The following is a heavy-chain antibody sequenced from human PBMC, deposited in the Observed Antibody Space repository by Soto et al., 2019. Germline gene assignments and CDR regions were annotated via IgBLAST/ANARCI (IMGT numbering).Heavy chain of an antibody. V-gene: IGHV3-30*04. CDR3: ARDLQACTDNVNWFAP. Sequence: QVQLVESGGGVVQPGRSLRLSCAASGFSISRSAMHWVRQAPGKGLEWVAVIAYDGSNRWYADSAKGRFTISRDNSKNTVYLQMSSMRGEETAVYYCARDLQACTDNVNWFAPWGQGTLVTVSS. CDR2: IAYDGSNR. D-gene: IGHD1-1*01. J-gene: IGHJ5*02. CDR1: GFSISRSA.